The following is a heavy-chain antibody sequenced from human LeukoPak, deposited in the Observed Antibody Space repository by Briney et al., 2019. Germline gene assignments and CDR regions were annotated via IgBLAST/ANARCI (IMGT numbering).Heavy chain of an antibody. J-gene: IGHJ4*02. CDR2: ISSDGSKI. V-gene: IGHV3-30*04. CDR1: GFIFSNYA. CDR3: SRDRHCIGSTCYGL. D-gene: IGHD2-2*01. Sequence: PGGSLRLSCAASGFIFSNYAMHWVRQAPGKGLEWVALISSDGSKIYYADSVKGRFTISRDNSRNTLYLQMNSLRAEDTAVYYCSRDRHCIGSTCYGLWGQGTRVTVSS.